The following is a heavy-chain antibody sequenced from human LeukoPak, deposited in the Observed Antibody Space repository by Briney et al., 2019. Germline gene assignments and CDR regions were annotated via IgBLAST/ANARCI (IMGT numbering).Heavy chain of an antibody. CDR3: SASRPHYGDYYGLDV. D-gene: IGHD4/OR15-4a*01. J-gene: IGHJ6*02. CDR1: GFTFSSYG. Sequence: PGGSLRLSCAASGFTFSSYGMHWVRQAPGKGLEWVAVISYDGSHKYSADSVKGRFTISRDNSKNTLYLQTNSLRTEDTAVYFCSASRPHYGDYYGLDVWGHGTTVTVSS. V-gene: IGHV3-30*03. CDR2: ISYDGSHK.